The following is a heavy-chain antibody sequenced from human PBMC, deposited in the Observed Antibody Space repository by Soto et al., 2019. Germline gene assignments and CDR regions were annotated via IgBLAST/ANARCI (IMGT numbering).Heavy chain of an antibody. Sequence: QVQLVQSGGEVKKPGASVKVSCKTSGYSFTTYGISWVRQAPGQGLEWMGWISAYNGNTNYAQKLQDRVTMTTDTSTSTACMELRSLRSDDTAVYYCAREGPAPYYSYDMDVWGQGSPVTVSS. CDR1: GYSFTTYG. J-gene: IGHJ6*02. V-gene: IGHV1-18*01. CDR2: ISAYNGNT. CDR3: AREGPAPYYSYDMDV.